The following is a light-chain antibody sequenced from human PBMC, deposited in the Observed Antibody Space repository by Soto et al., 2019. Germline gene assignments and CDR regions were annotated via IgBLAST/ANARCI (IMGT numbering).Light chain of an antibody. CDR2: AAS. J-gene: IGKJ3*01. CDR1: QGIRNF. CDR3: HKYSSAYV. V-gene: IGKV1-27*01. Sequence: DIQMTQSPTSLSASVGDRVTITFRASQGIRNFVAWYQQKPGKAPKLLLYAASTLQTGVPSRFSGSGSGTDFTLTINLMQPGDVADYSCHKYSSAYVFGPGPKVYIK.